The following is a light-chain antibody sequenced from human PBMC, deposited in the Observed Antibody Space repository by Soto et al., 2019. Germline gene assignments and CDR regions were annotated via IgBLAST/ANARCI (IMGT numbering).Light chain of an antibody. J-gene: IGKJ4*01. CDR1: QSVSSSY. CDR2: DAS. CDR3: QQRSNWPT. Sequence: ESVLTQSPGTLSLSPGERATLSCRASQSVSSSYLAWYQQKPGLAPRLLIYDASSRATGIPDRFSGSGSGTDFTLTISSLEPEDFAVYYCQQRSNWPTFGGGTKVDIK. V-gene: IGKV3D-20*02.